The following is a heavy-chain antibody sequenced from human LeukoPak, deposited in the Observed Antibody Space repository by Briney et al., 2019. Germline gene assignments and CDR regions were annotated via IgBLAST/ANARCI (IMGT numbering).Heavy chain of an antibody. CDR2: INPNSGET. CDR1: GYTFTGYY. V-gene: IGHV1-2*02. CDR3: ARDWLSRYSQGGFDN. Sequence: GASVKVSCKTSGYTFTGYYIHWVRQAPGQGLEWMGWINPNSGETNYAQKFQGRVTMTRDTSISTAYMELSRLRSDDTAMYYCARDWLSRYSQGGFDNWGQGTPVTVSS. J-gene: IGHJ4*02. D-gene: IGHD2-21*01.